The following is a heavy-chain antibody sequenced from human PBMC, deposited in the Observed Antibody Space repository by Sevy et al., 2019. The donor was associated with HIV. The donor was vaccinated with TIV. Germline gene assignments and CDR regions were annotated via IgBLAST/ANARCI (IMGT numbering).Heavy chain of an antibody. CDR1: GFTFGDFA. V-gene: IGHV3-49*04. Sequence: GESLKISCTTSGFTFGDFAMSWVRQAPGKGLEWVAFLKNTALGGTLDHAASVKGRFTISRDDSKGIAYLQMNDLKSEDTGVYYSTRWKGAQSIFDYWGQGALVTVSS. D-gene: IGHD1-1*01. CDR3: TRWKGAQSIFDY. J-gene: IGHJ4*02. CDR2: LKNTALGGTL.